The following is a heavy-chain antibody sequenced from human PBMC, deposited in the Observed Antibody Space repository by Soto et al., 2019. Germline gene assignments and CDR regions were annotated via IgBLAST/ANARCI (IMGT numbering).Heavy chain of an antibody. Sequence: DVQLVESGGGLVKPGGSLRLSCAASGFNFITFSMNWVRQAPGKGLEWVSSISASSSSIYYAESVKGRFTVSRDNAKNSLYQQMNSLTAKYTALYYCVRDAYNRDAFDIWGQGTTVTVSS. CDR1: GFNFITFS. D-gene: IGHD1-20*01. CDR2: ISASSSSI. J-gene: IGHJ3*02. CDR3: VRDAYNRDAFDI. V-gene: IGHV3-21*01.